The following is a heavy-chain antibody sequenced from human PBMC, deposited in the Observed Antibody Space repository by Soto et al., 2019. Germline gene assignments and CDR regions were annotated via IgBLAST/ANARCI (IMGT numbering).Heavy chain of an antibody. CDR1: GDSISRYY. D-gene: IGHD6-13*01. V-gene: IGHV4-59*01. Sequence: PEKLSLTCTVSGDSISRYYWTWIRQPPGKGLEYIGYIYYSGRTYYNPSLKSRVTISVDTSKNQFSLKLSSVTAADTAVYYCARGLLCITTTGTWYVFDSWGQGSPVTLSS. CDR3: ARGLLCITTTGTWYVFDS. J-gene: IGHJ4*02. CDR2: IYYSGRT.